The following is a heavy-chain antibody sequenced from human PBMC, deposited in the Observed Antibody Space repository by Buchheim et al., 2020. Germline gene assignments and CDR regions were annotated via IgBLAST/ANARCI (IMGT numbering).Heavy chain of an antibody. V-gene: IGHV3-7*01. CDR1: GFSLSVYW. J-gene: IGHJ6*02. CDR3: ARDSTYGLSV. Sequence: DVQLAESGGGLVQPGGSLRLSCAASGFSLSVYWMTWVRQAPGKGLEGVANIKQDGRKKHFVESVKGRFTISRDNAENYLYLQMNSLRVEDTAVYYCARDSTYGLSVWGQGT. CDR2: IKQDGRKK.